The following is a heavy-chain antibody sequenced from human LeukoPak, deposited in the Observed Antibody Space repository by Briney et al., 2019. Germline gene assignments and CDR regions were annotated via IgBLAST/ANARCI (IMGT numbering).Heavy chain of an antibody. CDR3: ARGLWFGDEDPPYFDY. J-gene: IGHJ4*02. Sequence: SETLSLTCSVSGGSISSSNYYWSWIRQPAGKGLEWIGRIYTSESTNYNPSLKSRVTISVDTSRNQFSLKLSSVTAADTAVYYCARGLWFGDEDPPYFDYWGQGILVTVSS. CDR2: IYTSEST. V-gene: IGHV4-61*02. CDR1: GGSISSSNYY. D-gene: IGHD3-10*01.